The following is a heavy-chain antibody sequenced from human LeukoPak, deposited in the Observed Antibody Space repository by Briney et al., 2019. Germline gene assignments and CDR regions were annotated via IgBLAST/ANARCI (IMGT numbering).Heavy chain of an antibody. CDR1: GSTFRNYW. Sequence: GGSLRLLCAPSGSTFRNYWMNWVRQAPGKGLEWVANIKQDGSEKHYVDSVKGRFTSSRDNAKNSPHLQLNSLRADDTAVCCVGSDRGGAESHGFDAFDLWGKGTIVTVSS. D-gene: IGHD2-15*01. CDR3: GSDRGGAESHGFDAFDL. CDR2: IKQDGSEK. J-gene: IGHJ3*01. V-gene: IGHV3-7*01.